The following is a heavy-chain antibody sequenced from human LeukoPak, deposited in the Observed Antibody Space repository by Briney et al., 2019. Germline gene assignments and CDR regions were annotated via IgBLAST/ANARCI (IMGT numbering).Heavy chain of an antibody. CDR1: GGSISSYY. D-gene: IGHD2-21*02. CDR2: IYYSGST. J-gene: IGHJ4*02. V-gene: IGHV4-59*08. CDR3: AGGDSRDY. Sequence: SETLSLTCTVSGGSISSYYWSWIRQPPGKGLEWIGYIYYSGSTNYNPSLKSRVTISVDTSKNQFSLKLSSVTAADTAVYYCAGGDSRDYWGQGILVTVSS.